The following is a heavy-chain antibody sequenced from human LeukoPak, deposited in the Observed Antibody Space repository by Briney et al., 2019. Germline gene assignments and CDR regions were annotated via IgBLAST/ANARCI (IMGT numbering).Heavy chain of an antibody. J-gene: IGHJ4*02. D-gene: IGHD4-23*01. V-gene: IGHV3-21*01. CDR3: ARAAPNYGGNSWFDY. CDR2: ISSSSSYI. CDR1: GFTFSSYS. Sequence: GGSLRLSCAASGFTFSSYSMNWVRQAPGKGLEWVSSISSSSSYIYYADSVKGRFTISRDNAKNPLYLQMNSLRAEDTAVYYCARAAPNYGGNSWFDYWGQGTLVTVSS.